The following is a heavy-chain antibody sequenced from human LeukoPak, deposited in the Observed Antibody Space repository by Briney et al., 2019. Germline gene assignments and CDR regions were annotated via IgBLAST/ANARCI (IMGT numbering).Heavy chain of an antibody. V-gene: IGHV1-8*01. Sequence: ASVKVSCKASGYTFTSYDINWVRQATGQGLEWMGWMNPNSGNTGYAQKFQGRVTMTRNTSISTAYMELSSLRSEDTAVYYCARGVLAPSEAPRTIFGVVILSWFDPWGQGTLVTVSS. CDR3: ARGVLAPSEAPRTIFGVVILSWFDP. CDR2: MNPNSGNT. J-gene: IGHJ5*02. CDR1: GYTFTSYD. D-gene: IGHD3-3*01.